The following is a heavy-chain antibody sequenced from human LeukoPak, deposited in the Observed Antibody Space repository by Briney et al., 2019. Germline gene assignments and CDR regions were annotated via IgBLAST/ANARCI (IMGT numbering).Heavy chain of an antibody. J-gene: IGHJ6*02. CDR1: GGSISSSSYY. CDR2: IYSSGNT. D-gene: IGHD6-13*01. Sequence: SETLSLTCTVSGGSISSSSYYWGWIRQPPGKGLEWIGSIYSSGNTYYNPSLKSRVAISVDTSKNQFSLKLSSVTAADTAVYYCARSFGSSWYYYYYGMDVWGQGTTVTVSS. V-gene: IGHV4-39*07. CDR3: ARSFGSSWYYYYYGMDV.